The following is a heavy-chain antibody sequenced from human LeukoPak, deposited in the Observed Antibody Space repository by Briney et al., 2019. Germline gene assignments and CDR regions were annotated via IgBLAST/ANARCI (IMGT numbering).Heavy chain of an antibody. CDR2: IVVGSGNT. Sequence: SVKVSCKASGFTFTSSAMQWVRQARGQRLEWIGWIVVGSGNTNYAQKFQERVTITRDMSTSTAYMELSSLRSEDTAVYYCAASTHSSWYEYYFDYWGQGTLATVSS. D-gene: IGHD6-13*01. CDR1: GFTFTSSA. V-gene: IGHV1-58*02. J-gene: IGHJ4*02. CDR3: AASTHSSWYEYYFDY.